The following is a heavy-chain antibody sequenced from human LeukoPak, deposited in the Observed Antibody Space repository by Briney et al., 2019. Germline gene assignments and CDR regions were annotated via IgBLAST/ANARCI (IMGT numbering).Heavy chain of an antibody. V-gene: IGHV3-23*01. D-gene: IGHD4-17*01. J-gene: IGHJ2*01. Sequence: GGSLRLSCTASGFTFGGYAMSWVRQAPGKGLEWVSAISGSGGSTYYADSVKGRFTISRDNSKDTLYLQMNSLRAEDTAVYYCAKDAAVNWYFDLWGRGTLVTVSS. CDR3: AKDAAVNWYFDL. CDR2: ISGSGGST. CDR1: GFTFGGYA.